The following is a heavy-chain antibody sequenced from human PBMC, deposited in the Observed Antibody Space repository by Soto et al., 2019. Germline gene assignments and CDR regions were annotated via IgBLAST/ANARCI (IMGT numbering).Heavy chain of an antibody. Sequence: QITVKESGLTLVKPTETLTLTCTFSGFSLSTNGMGVGWIRQPPGKALEWLALIYWDDDKRYSPSLRSRLPINKDPSKNQVVLTMTHMDPVDTGTYCCAPLTRGVYDFDRLWEKFDYWGQGTLVTVSS. CDR3: APLTRGVYDFDRLWEKFDY. V-gene: IGHV2-5*02. CDR2: IYWDDDK. CDR1: GFSLSTNGMG. J-gene: IGHJ4*02. D-gene: IGHD5-12*01.